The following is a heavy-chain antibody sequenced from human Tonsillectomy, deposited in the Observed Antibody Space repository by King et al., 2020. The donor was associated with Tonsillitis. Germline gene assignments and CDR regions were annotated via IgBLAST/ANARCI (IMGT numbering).Heavy chain of an antibody. CDR2: SSAYNGKR. D-gene: IGHD1-26*01. V-gene: IGHV1-18*01. CDR1: GYTFTNYG. J-gene: IGHJ4*02. Sequence: VQLVESGAEVKKPGASGKVSCKASGYTFTNYGISWVRQAPGQGLEWMGRSSAYNGKRKYAQKFQGRGTMTPETSTSTAYMELRSLRSDDTAVYYCATEKGATGSYFDYWGQGTLVTVSS. CDR3: ATEKGATGSYFDY.